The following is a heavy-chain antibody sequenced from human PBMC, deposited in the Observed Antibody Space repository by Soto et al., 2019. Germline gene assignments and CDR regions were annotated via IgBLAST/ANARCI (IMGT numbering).Heavy chain of an antibody. CDR1: GGTFSSYA. J-gene: IGHJ1*01. V-gene: IGHV1-69*01. CDR3: AKEGASGSHSGY. D-gene: IGHD3-22*01. CDR2: IIPIFGTA. Sequence: QVQLVQSGAEVKKPGSSVKVSCKASGGTFSSYAISWVRQAPGQGLEWMGGIIPIFGTANYAQKFQGRVTITADESTSTAYMELSCLRSKDKAVYYCAKEGASGSHSGYWCQGTLVPVSS.